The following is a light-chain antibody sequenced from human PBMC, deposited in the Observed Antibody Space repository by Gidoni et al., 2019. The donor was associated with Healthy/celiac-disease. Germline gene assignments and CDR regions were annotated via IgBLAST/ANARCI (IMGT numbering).Light chain of an antibody. CDR2: AAS. CDR3: QQSYSTPPT. V-gene: IGKV1-39*01. CDR1: QSISSY. Sequence: DIQITQSPSSLSASVGDRVTITCRASQSISSYLNWYQQKPGKAPKLLIYAASSLQSGVPSRFSGSGSGTDFTLNIRSLQPEDFETYYCQQSYSTPPTFGQGTKLEIK. J-gene: IGKJ2*01.